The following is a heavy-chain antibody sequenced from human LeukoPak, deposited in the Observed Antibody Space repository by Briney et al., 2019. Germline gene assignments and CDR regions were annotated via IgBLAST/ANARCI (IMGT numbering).Heavy chain of an antibody. V-gene: IGHV4-39*01. Sequence: SETLSLTCTVSGGSISSGSYYWGWIRQPPGKGLEWIGTIYYSGSTYYNPSLKSRVTISVDTSKNQFSLKLSSVTAADTAVYYCARGPRAARPFDYWGQGTLVTVSS. CDR3: ARGPRAARPFDY. J-gene: IGHJ4*02. D-gene: IGHD6-6*01. CDR1: GGSISSGSYY. CDR2: IYYSGST.